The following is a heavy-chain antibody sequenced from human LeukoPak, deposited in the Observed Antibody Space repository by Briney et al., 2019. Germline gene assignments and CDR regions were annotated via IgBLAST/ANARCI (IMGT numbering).Heavy chain of an antibody. J-gene: IGHJ4*02. CDR1: GYTFTGYY. CDR2: INPNSGGT. V-gene: IGHV1-2*02. Sequence: ASVKVSCKASGYTFTGYYMHWVRQAPGQGLEWMGWINPNSGGTNYAQKLQGRVTMTTDTSTSTAYMELRSLRSDDTAVYYCARLETTVVTRTSFDYWGQGTLVTVSS. D-gene: IGHD4-23*01. CDR3: ARLETTVVTRTSFDY.